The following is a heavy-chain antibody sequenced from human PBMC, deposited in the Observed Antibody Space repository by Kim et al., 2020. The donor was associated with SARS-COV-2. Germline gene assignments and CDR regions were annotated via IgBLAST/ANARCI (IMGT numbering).Heavy chain of an antibody. V-gene: IGHV4-4*02. CDR2: IYHSGST. D-gene: IGHD4-17*01. CDR1: GGSISSSNW. CDR3: ASCRSDPYGARIDY. Sequence: SETLSLTCAVSGGSISSSNWWSWVRQPPGKGLEWIGEIYHSGSTNYNPSLKSRVTISVDKSKNQFSLKLSSVTAADTAVYYCASCRSDPYGARIDYWGQGTLVTVSS. J-gene: IGHJ4*02.